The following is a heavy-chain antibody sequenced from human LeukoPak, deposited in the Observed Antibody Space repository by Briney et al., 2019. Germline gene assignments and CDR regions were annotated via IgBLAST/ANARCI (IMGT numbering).Heavy chain of an antibody. CDR2: ISAYNGNT. D-gene: IGHD2-2*01. CDR3: ARDLRLYQLLRNDAFDI. Sequence: VASVKVSCKASGYTFTSYGISWVRQAPGQGLEWMGWISAYNGNTNYAQKLQGRVTMTTDTSTSTAYMELRSLRSDDTAVYYCARDLRLYQLLRNDAFDIWGQGTMVTVSS. CDR1: GYTFTSYG. J-gene: IGHJ3*02. V-gene: IGHV1-18*01.